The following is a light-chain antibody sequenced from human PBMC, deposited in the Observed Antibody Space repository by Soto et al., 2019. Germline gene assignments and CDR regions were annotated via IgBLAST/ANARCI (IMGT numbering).Light chain of an antibody. CDR2: GAS. Sequence: EMVMTQSPATLSVSPGERVTLSCRASQSVSSNLAWYQQKPGQAPRLLIYGASTRATDIPARFSGSGSGTEFTLTISSLQSEDFAVYYCQQYNKWPRTFGQGTNVEIK. V-gene: IGKV3-15*01. J-gene: IGKJ1*01. CDR3: QQYNKWPRT. CDR1: QSVSSN.